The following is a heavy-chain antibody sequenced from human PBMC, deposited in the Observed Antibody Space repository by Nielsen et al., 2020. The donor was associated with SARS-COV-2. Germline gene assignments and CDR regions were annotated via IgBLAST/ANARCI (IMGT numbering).Heavy chain of an antibody. CDR1: GYTFTSHY. CDR2: IKPSVGST. CDR3: AKDMGDYGGMDV. D-gene: IGHD4-17*01. J-gene: IGHJ6*02. V-gene: IGHV1-46*01. Sequence: ASVKVSCKASGYTFTSHYIHWVRQAPGQGLEWMGIIKPSVGSTTYAEKFQGRVIMTRDTSTSTVYMELNSLRAEDTAVYYCAKDMGDYGGMDVWGQGTTVTVSS.